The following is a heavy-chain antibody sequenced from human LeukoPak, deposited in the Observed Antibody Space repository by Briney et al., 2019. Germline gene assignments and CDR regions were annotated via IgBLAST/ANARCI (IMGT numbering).Heavy chain of an antibody. CDR2: ISSSGSTI. CDR3: ARLYYDILTGYYTFYYYYGMDV. V-gene: IGHV3-48*03. D-gene: IGHD3-9*01. CDR1: GFTFSSYE. J-gene: IGHJ6*02. Sequence: PGGSLRLSCAASGFTFSSYEMNWVRQAPGKGLEWVSYISSSGSTIYYADSVKGRFTISRDNAKNSLYLQMNSLRAEDTAVYYCARLYYDILTGYYTFYYYYGMDVWGQGTTVTVSS.